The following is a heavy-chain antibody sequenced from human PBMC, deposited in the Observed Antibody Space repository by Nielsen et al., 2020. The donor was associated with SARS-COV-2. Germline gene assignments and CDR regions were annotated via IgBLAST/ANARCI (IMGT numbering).Heavy chain of an antibody. CDR3: AKAGATVTTD. V-gene: IGHV3-30*18. J-gene: IGHJ4*02. Sequence: GESLKISCAASGFTFSSYGMHWVRQAPGKGLEWVAVISYDGSNKYYADSVKGRFTISRDNSKNTLYLQMNSLRAEDTAVYYCAKAGATVTTDWGQGTRVTVSS. CDR1: GFTFSSYG. D-gene: IGHD4-17*01. CDR2: ISYDGSNK.